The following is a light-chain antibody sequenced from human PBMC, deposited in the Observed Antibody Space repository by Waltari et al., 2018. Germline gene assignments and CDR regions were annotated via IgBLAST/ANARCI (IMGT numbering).Light chain of an antibody. J-gene: IGKJ2*01. CDR2: AAS. CDR3: QKADSFPPYT. CDR1: QDINNW. V-gene: IGKV1-12*01. Sequence: DIQMTQSPSSVSASVGDPVTITFRASQDINNWLAWFQQKPGKTPKLLISAASSLRSGVPSRFSGSGFGTDFTLTISNLQPEDFAIYYCQKADSFPPYTFGQGTKVEIQ.